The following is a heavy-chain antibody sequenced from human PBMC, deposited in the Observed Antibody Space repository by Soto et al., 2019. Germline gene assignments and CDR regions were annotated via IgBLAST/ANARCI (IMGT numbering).Heavy chain of an antibody. D-gene: IGHD2-2*01. Sequence: QLQLQLAGPGLMKPSETSSLTCTVSGGSFSIGDYYWGWIRQPPGKGLDWIASINTGGNTYYNPSLKSRLAISVDTSRNQCSLSLTSVAAADTAIYYCARQWPAASGRTFDYWGLGTLVTVSS. J-gene: IGHJ4*02. V-gene: IGHV4-39*01. CDR2: INTGGNT. CDR3: ARQWPAASGRTFDY. CDR1: GGSFSIGDYY.